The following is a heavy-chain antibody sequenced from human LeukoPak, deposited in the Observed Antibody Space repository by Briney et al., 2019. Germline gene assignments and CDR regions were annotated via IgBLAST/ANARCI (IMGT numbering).Heavy chain of an antibody. V-gene: IGHV4-34*01. Sequence: SETLSLTCAVYGGSFSGYYWSWLRQPPGKGLEWIGEINHSGSINYNPSLKSRVTISVDTSKNQFSLKLSSVTAADTAVYYCARFTGYYDSSGEMVWGQGTMVTVSS. CDR2: INHSGSI. CDR1: GGSFSGYY. J-gene: IGHJ3*01. CDR3: ARFTGYYDSSGEMV. D-gene: IGHD3-22*01.